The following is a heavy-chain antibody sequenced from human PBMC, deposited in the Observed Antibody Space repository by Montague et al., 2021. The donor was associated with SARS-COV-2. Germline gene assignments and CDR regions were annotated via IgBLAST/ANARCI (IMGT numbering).Heavy chain of an antibody. CDR2: ISHRGTA. V-gene: IGHV4-4*02. D-gene: IGHD3-22*01. Sequence: SETLSLTCTVSGASVSSTNWWSWVRQPPGKGLEWVGEISHRGTANYSPSLKSRATMSVDESGDQFFLKLSSVTAADTAVYYCARFSYDNTGYPRGFDFWGQGTTVTVSS. CDR3: ARFSYDNTGYPRGFDF. J-gene: IGHJ6*02. CDR1: GASVSSTNW.